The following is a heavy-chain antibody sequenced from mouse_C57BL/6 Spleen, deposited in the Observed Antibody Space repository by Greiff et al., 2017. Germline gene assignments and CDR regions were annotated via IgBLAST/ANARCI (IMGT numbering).Heavy chain of an antibody. J-gene: IGHJ2*01. CDR3: ARGTGLDY. CDR1: GYTFTSYW. CDR2: IDPYDSYT. D-gene: IGHD2-14*01. V-gene: IGHV1-59*01. Sequence: QVQLQQPGAELVRPGTSVKLSCKASGYTFTSYWMHWVKQRPGQGLEWIGVIDPYDSYTNYNQKFKGKATLTVDTSSSTAYMQLSSLTSEDSAVYYCARGTGLDYWGQGTTLTVSS.